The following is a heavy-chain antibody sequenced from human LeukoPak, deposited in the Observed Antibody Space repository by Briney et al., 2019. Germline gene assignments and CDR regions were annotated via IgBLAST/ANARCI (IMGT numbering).Heavy chain of an antibody. V-gene: IGHV4-61*01. CDR3: ARERIAVAVPFNNWFDP. Sequence: KASETLSLTCTVSGGSVSSGSYYWSWIRQPPGKGLEWIGYIYYSGSTNYNPSLKSRVTISVDTSKTQFSLKLSSVTAADTAVYYCARERIAVAVPFNNWFDPWGQGTLVTVSS. CDR2: IYYSGST. CDR1: GGSVSSGSYY. D-gene: IGHD6-19*01. J-gene: IGHJ5*02.